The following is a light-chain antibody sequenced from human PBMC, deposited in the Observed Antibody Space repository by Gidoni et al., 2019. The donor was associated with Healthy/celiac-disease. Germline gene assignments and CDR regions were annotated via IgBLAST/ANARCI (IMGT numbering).Light chain of an antibody. J-gene: IGKJ2*01. Sequence: DIVFTHSPPTLSVSSGQLTTLSCRARQSVSSNLARYQQKPGQAPRLLIYGASTRATGIPARFSGSGSGTEFTLTISSLQSEDFAVSYCQQYNYWPPYTFGQGTKVEIK. CDR2: GAS. CDR1: QSVSSN. V-gene: IGKV3-15*01. CDR3: QQYNYWPPYT.